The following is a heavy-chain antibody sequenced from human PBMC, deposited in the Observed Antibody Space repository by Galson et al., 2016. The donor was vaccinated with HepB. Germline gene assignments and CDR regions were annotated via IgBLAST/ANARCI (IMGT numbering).Heavy chain of an antibody. D-gene: IGHD2-21*01. CDR3: ASGWGDADRCDEPKD. Sequence: SLRLSCADSGITFDTHGVHWVRQAPGKGLEWLALMWSDGNTEYYADSVKGRFTISRDNSKRTVVLQMNSLRAEDSAVYYCASGWGDADRCDEPKDWGLGTLVTVSS. CDR2: MWSDGNTE. J-gene: IGHJ4*02. CDR1: GITFDTHG. V-gene: IGHV3-33*08.